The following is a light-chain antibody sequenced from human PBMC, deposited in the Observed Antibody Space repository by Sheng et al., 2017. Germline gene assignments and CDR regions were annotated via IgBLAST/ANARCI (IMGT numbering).Light chain of an antibody. CDR1: YDIVNF. V-gene: IGKV1-27*01. J-gene: IGKJ5*01. CDR2: GAS. Sequence: IQLTQSPPSLSASVGDRVTITCRANYDIVNFLAWFQHKPGKPPTLLMYGASILQPGVPPRFSGTRSGTDFTLIISSLQPDDVAVYYCQNXNGAPVTFGQGTRLEIK. CDR3: QNXNGAPVT.